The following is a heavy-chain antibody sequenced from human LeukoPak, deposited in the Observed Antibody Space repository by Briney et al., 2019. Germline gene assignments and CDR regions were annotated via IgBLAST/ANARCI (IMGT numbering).Heavy chain of an antibody. J-gene: IGHJ1*01. Sequence: GASVKVSCKASGYSFADYHIHWVRQAPGQGLEWMGLINPRGGSTTYAQKFQGRVTMTRDSSANTVSMEVNSLRSDDTAMYYCGRDRFTWGSHHFPEHWGQGTLVTVSS. V-gene: IGHV1-46*01. CDR1: GYSFADYH. D-gene: IGHD3-16*01. CDR2: INPRGGST. CDR3: GRDRFTWGSHHFPEH.